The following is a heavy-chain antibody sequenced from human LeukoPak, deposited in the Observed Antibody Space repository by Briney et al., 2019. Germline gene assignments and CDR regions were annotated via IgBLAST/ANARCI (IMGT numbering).Heavy chain of an antibody. J-gene: IGHJ4*02. V-gene: IGHV3-7*01. Sequence: PGGSLRLSCAASGFTFSSYWMSWVRQAPGKGLEWVANIKQDGSERYYVDSVKGRFTISRDNAKNSLYLQMNSLRAEDTAVYYCASAHYGDCEVFANLNFWGQGTLVTVSS. CDR1: GFTFSSYW. D-gene: IGHD4-17*01. CDR2: IKQDGSER. CDR3: ASAHYGDCEVFANLNF.